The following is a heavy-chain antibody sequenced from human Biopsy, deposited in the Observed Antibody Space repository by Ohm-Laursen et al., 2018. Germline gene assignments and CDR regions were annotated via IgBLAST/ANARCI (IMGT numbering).Heavy chain of an antibody. D-gene: IGHD7-27*01. CDR1: GFSFSSYG. CDR2: ISDDGRNK. J-gene: IGHJ4*02. Sequence: SLRLSCAASGFSFSSYGMHWVRQAPGKGMEWVAVISDDGRNKYYVDSVKGRFTISRDNSKNTLYLQMINLRAEDTAVFYCAKDLGNNNWGVENWGQGTLVTVSS. V-gene: IGHV3-30*18. CDR3: AKDLGNNNWGVEN.